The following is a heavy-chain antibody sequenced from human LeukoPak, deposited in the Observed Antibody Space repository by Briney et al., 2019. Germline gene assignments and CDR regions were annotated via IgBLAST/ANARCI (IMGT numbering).Heavy chain of an antibody. CDR3: AKDRVSTSNYYYYYMDV. CDR1: GFTFSSYG. Sequence: GGSLRLSCAASGFTFSSYGMHWVRQAPGKGLEWVAFIRYDGSNKYYADSVKGRFTISRDNSKNTLYLQMNSLRAEDTAVYYCAKDRVSTSNYYYYYMDVWGKGTTVTVSS. J-gene: IGHJ6*03. V-gene: IGHV3-30*02. D-gene: IGHD5/OR15-5a*01. CDR2: IRYDGSNK.